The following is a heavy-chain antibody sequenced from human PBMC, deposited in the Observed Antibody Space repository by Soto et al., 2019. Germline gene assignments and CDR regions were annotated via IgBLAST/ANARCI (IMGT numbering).Heavy chain of an antibody. D-gene: IGHD2-2*01. J-gene: IGHJ4*02. CDR2: ISNAGSGST. V-gene: IGHV1-3*01. CDR1: GYPFPSFE. Sequence: QVHLVQSGAEVKKPGASVKVSCKTSGYPFPSFEVHWVRQAPGQRPEWMGGISNAGSGSTKYSQKFQDRLTITGDRRATTVYMSLSSLTSEDTAISYCARESNHYQDFFQNWGQGTLVTVSA. CDR3: ARESNHYQDFFQN.